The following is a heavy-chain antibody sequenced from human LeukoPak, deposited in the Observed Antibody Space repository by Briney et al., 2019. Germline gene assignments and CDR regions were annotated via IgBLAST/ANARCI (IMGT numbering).Heavy chain of an antibody. V-gene: IGHV1-2*02. CDR3: ATSTYYDSSGYTTEFQH. J-gene: IGHJ1*01. CDR1: GYTFTAYY. Sequence: ASVKVSCKASGYTFTAYYIHWVRQAPGQGLEWMGWINPNSGGTNYAQKFQGRVTMTRDTSISTAYMELSRLRSDDTAVYYCATSTYYDSSGYTTEFQHWGQGTLVTVSS. CDR2: INPNSGGT. D-gene: IGHD3-22*01.